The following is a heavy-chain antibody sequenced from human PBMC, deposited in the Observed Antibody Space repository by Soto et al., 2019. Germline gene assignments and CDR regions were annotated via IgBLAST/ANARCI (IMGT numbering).Heavy chain of an antibody. Sequence: GGSLRLSCAASGFTFSSYAMSCVRQAPGKGLEWVSAISGSGGSTYYADSVKGRFTISRDNSKNTLYLQMNSLRAEDTAVYYCAKGIRAIVATIIWTHVDYWGQGTLVTVSS. CDR3: AKGIRAIVATIIWTHVDY. CDR2: ISGSGGST. V-gene: IGHV3-23*01. D-gene: IGHD5-12*01. CDR1: GFTFSSYA. J-gene: IGHJ4*02.